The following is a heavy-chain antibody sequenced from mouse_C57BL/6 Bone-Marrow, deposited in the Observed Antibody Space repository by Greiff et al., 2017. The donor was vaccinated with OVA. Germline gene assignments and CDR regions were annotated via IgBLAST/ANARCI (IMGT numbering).Heavy chain of an antibody. V-gene: IGHV1-50*01. D-gene: IGHD2-2*01. CDR3: ASMVTPYYYAMDY. Sequence: VQLQQSGAELVKPGASVKLSCKASGYTFTSYWMQWVKQRPGQGLEWIGEIDPSDSYTNYNQKFKGKATLTVDTSSSTAYMQLSSLTSEDSAVYYCASMVTPYYYAMDYWGQGTSVTVSS. CDR2: IDPSDSYT. CDR1: GYTFTSYW. J-gene: IGHJ4*01.